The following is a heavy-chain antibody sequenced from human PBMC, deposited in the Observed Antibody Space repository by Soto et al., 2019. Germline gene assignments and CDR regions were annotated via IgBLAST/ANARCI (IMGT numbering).Heavy chain of an antibody. V-gene: IGHV1-2*02. Sequence: GASVKVSCKASGYTFTGYYMHGVRQAPGQGLEWMGWINPNSGGTNYAQKFQGRVTMTRDTSISTAYMELSRLRSDDTAVYYCARSGRRQLGPSLYYYYGMDVWGQGTTVTVSS. CDR1: GYTFTGYY. CDR2: INPNSGGT. J-gene: IGHJ6*02. CDR3: ARSGRRQLGPSLYYYYGMDV. D-gene: IGHD6-6*01.